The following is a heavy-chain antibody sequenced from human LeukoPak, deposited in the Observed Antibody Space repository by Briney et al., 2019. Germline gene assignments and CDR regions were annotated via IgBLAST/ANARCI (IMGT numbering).Heavy chain of an antibody. CDR1: GGTFSSYA. J-gene: IGHJ6*03. Sequence: GASVKVSCKASGGTFSSYAISWVRQAPGQGLEWMGGIIPIFGTANYAQKFQGRVTITADESTSTAYTELSSLRSEDTAVYYCASALFLGRSPDYGDQLYYYYMDVWGKGTTVTISS. CDR2: IIPIFGTA. D-gene: IGHD4-17*01. V-gene: IGHV1-69*13. CDR3: ASALFLGRSPDYGDQLYYYYMDV.